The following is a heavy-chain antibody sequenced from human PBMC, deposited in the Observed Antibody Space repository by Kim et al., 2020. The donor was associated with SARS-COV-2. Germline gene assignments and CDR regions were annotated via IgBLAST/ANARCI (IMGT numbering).Heavy chain of an antibody. Sequence: SETLSLTCTVSGGSISSGGYYWSWIRQHPGKGLEWIGYIYYSGSTYYNPSLKSRVTISVDTSKNQFSLKLSSVTAADTAVYYCARDQQWLVRGYFDLWGRGTLVTVSS. CDR2: IYYSGST. CDR1: GGSISSGGYY. D-gene: IGHD6-19*01. V-gene: IGHV4-31*03. J-gene: IGHJ2*01. CDR3: ARDQQWLVRGYFDL.